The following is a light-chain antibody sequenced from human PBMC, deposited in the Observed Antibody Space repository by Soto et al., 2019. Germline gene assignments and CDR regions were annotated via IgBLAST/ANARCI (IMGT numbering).Light chain of an antibody. CDR1: QSVSSGY. Sequence: EIVLTQSPDTLSLSPGEGAALSCRASQSVSSGYLAWYQQKPGQAPRLLIYGASSRATGFPDRFSGSGSGTHFTLTISRLEPEDFAVYYCQHYGSARWTFGQGTKVEVK. J-gene: IGKJ1*01. CDR2: GAS. CDR3: QHYGSARWT. V-gene: IGKV3-20*01.